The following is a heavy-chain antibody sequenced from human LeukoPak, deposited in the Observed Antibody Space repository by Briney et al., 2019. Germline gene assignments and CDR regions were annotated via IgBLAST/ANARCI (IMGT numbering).Heavy chain of an antibody. J-gene: IGHJ5*02. CDR2: LNSYNGYT. Sequence: ASVKVSCKASGYTFTTLPHSWVRQAPGQGLEWIGWLNSYNGYTKYAPEFQDRVNLTADISTSTVYMELRSLRPDDTAVYYCAKGLTKPWAAGPWGQGTLVTVSS. CDR3: AKGLTKPWAAGP. CDR1: GYTFTTLP. V-gene: IGHV1-18*01. D-gene: IGHD2-8*01.